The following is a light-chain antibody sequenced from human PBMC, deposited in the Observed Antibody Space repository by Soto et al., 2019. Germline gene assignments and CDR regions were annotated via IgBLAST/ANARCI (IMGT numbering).Light chain of an antibody. CDR1: QSVSSY. V-gene: IGKV3-11*01. CDR3: QQRSNWPPYT. CDR2: DAS. Sequence: EIVLTQSPATLSLSPGERATLSCRASQSVSSYLAWYQQKPGQAPRLLIYDASNRATGIPARFSGRESGTDFTLTISSLEPEDFAVYYCQQRSNWPPYTFGQGTKLEIK. J-gene: IGKJ2*01.